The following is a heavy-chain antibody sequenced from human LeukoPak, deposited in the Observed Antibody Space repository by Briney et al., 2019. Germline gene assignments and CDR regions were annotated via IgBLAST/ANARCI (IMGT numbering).Heavy chain of an antibody. CDR3: ARAPNYYGSGWGYYYYGMDV. CDR1: GGSFSGYY. D-gene: IGHD3-10*01. Sequence: SETLSLTCAVYGGSFSGYYWSWIRQPPGKGLEWIGEINHSGSTNYNPSLKSRVTISVDTSKNQFSLKLSSVTAADTAVYYCARAPNYYGSGWGYYYYGMDVWGQETTVTVSS. V-gene: IGHV4-34*01. J-gene: IGHJ6*02. CDR2: INHSGST.